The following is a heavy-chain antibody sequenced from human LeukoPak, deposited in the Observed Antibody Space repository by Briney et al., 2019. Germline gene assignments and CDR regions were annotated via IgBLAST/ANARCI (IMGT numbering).Heavy chain of an antibody. J-gene: IGHJ4*02. Sequence: SETLSLTCALYGGSFSAYYWSWIRQPPGEGLEWIGEINHSGSTNYNPSLKSRVTISVDTSKNQFSLKLSSVTAADTAVYYCARATSITVIVVAKYYFDYWGQGALVTVSS. D-gene: IGHD3-22*01. V-gene: IGHV4-34*01. CDR2: INHSGST. CDR1: GGSFSAYY. CDR3: ARATSITVIVVAKYYFDY.